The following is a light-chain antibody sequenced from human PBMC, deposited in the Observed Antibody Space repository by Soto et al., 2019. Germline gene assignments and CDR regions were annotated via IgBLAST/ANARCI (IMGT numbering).Light chain of an antibody. Sequence: ALQMTQSPSSLSASVGDRVTITCRASQGIRNDLGWYQQRPGKAPKLLIYATSNLQSGVPSRFSGSGSGTDFTLTISSLQPEDFATYYCLQDYNYPRTFGQGTKVEIK. CDR1: QGIRND. J-gene: IGKJ1*01. CDR3: LQDYNYPRT. V-gene: IGKV1-6*01. CDR2: ATS.